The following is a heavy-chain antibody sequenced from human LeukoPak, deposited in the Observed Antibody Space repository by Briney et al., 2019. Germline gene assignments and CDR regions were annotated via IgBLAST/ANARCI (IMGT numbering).Heavy chain of an antibody. CDR3: ARLSGNHLPFDY. D-gene: IGHD1-14*01. V-gene: IGHV4-38-2*01. Sequence: SETLSLTCAVSGYSISSGYYWGWIRQPPGKGLQWIGSIYHSGTTYYNPSLKSRVTISVDTSKNQFSLKLSSVTAADTAVYYCARLSGNHLPFDYWGQGTLVTVSS. CDR1: GYSISSGYY. J-gene: IGHJ4*02. CDR2: IYHSGTT.